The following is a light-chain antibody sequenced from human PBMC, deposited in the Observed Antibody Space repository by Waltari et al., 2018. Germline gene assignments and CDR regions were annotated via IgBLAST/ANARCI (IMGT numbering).Light chain of an antibody. CDR1: TRDVGGYNY. CDR2: DVT. CDR3: CSYGGGSTVI. V-gene: IGLV2-23*02. J-gene: IGLJ2*01. Sequence: QSALTQPASVSGSPGQSITISCAGTTRDVGGYNYVSWYQHHPGKAPKLMIYDVTQRPSGVSSRFSCSKSGNTASLTISGLQTDDEGDYYCCSYGGGSTVIFGGGTKLTVL.